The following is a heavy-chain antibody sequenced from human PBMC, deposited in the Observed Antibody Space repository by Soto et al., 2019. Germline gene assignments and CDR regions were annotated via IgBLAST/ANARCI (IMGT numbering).Heavy chain of an antibody. Sequence: QVQLQQWGAGLLKPSETLSLTCAVYGGSFSGYYWSWIRQPPGKGLEWIGEINHSGSTNYNPSLKSRVTISVDTSMNQFSLKLSSGTAADTAVYYCARDGYCSGGSCHKDAFDIWGQGTMVTVSS. CDR1: GGSFSGYY. D-gene: IGHD2-15*01. V-gene: IGHV4-34*01. CDR3: ARDGYCSGGSCHKDAFDI. CDR2: INHSGST. J-gene: IGHJ3*02.